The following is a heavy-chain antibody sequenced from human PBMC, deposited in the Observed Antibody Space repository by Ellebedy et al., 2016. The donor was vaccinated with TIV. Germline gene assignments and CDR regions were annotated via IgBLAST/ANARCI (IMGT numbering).Heavy chain of an antibody. V-gene: IGHV3-23*01. CDR3: AKVAVTGPFDY. D-gene: IGHD6-19*01. J-gene: IGHJ4*02. CDR2: ISGSGGGT. Sequence: GESLKISCAASGFTFSTYAMSWVRQAPGRGLEWVSTISGSGGGTYYTDSVKGRFTISRDNSKNTLYLQMNSLRAEDTAVYYCAKVAVTGPFDYWGQGTLVTVSS. CDR1: GFTFSTYA.